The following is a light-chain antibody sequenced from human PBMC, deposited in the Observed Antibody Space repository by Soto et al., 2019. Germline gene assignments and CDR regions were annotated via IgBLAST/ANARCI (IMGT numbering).Light chain of an antibody. CDR3: QSYDSSLSGYV. Sequence: QSVLTQPPSVSGAPGQRVTISCTGSSSNIGAGCDVHWYQQLPGTAPKLLIYGNSNRPSGVPDRLSGSKSGTSASLAITGLQAEDEADYDCQSYDSSLSGYVFGPGTKLTVL. V-gene: IGLV1-40*01. J-gene: IGLJ1*01. CDR1: SSNIGAGCD. CDR2: GNS.